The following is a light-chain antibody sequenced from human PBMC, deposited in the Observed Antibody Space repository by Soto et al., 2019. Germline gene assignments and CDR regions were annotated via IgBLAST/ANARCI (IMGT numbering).Light chain of an antibody. CDR3: QQYGSSPPIT. CDR1: QSVSSSY. CDR2: GAS. V-gene: IGKV3-20*01. Sequence: EIVLTQSPGTLSLSPGERATLSCRASQSVSSSYLAWYQQKPGQAPRLLIYGASSRATGIPDRYSGSGSGTVVTLTISKLEPEDFAAYYCQQYGSSPPITFSQGTRREIK. J-gene: IGKJ5*01.